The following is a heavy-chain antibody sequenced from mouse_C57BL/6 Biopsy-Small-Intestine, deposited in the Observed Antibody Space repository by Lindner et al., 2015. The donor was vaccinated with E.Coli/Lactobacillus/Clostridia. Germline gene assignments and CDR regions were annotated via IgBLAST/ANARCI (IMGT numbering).Heavy chain of an antibody. Sequence: VQLQESGEALVKPGGSLKLSCAASGFTFSDYGMHWVRQAPEKGLEWVAYISSGSSTIYYADTVKGRFTISRDNAKNTLFLQMTSLRSEDTAMYYCARRWLLYAMDYWGQGTSVTVSS. D-gene: IGHD2-3*01. CDR1: GFTFSDYG. V-gene: IGHV5-17*01. J-gene: IGHJ4*01. CDR2: ISSGSSTI. CDR3: ARRWLLYAMDY.